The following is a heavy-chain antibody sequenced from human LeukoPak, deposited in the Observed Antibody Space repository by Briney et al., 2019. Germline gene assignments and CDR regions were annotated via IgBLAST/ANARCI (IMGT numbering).Heavy chain of an antibody. J-gene: IGHJ6*02. D-gene: IGHD3-10*01. CDR3: AREKYYYGSGNAKRVLDV. CDR1: GGSISRGSYY. CDR2: IYTSGST. V-gene: IGHV4-61*02. Sequence: SETLSLTCTVSGGSISRGSYYWSWIRQPAGKGLEWIGRIYTSGSTNYNPSLKSRVTISVDTSKNQFSLKLSSVTAADTAVYYCAREKYYYGSGNAKRVLDVWGQGTTVTVSS.